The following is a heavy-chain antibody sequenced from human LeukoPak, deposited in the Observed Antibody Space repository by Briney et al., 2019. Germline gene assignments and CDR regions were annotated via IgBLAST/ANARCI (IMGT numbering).Heavy chain of an antibody. Sequence: ASVKVSFKSSGGTFSSYAISWVRQAPGQGLEWMGGIIPIFGTANYAQKLQGRVTITADESTSTAYMELSSLRSEDTAVYYCARNREYSSGWYPYWGQGTLVTVSS. J-gene: IGHJ4*02. V-gene: IGHV1-69*01. CDR3: ARNREYSSGWYPY. CDR1: GGTFSSYA. D-gene: IGHD6-19*01. CDR2: IIPIFGTA.